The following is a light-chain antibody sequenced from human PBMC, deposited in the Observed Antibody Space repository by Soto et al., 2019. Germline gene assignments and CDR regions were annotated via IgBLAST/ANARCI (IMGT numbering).Light chain of an antibody. CDR1: QTVRNNY. V-gene: IGKV3-20*01. CDR2: GAS. CDR3: QQYSNWPPIT. J-gene: IGKJ5*01. Sequence: EFVLTQSPGTLSLSPGERAALSCRASQTVRNNYLAWYQQKPGQAPRLLIYGASNRATGIPARFSGSGSGTDFTLTISSLEPEDFAVYYCQQYSNWPPITFGQGTRLEIK.